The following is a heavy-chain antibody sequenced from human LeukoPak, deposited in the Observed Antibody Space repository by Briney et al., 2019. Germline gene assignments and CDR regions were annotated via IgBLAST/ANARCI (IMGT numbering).Heavy chain of an antibody. CDR2: ISSSSSYI. Sequence: GGSLRLSCAASGFTFSSYSMNWVRQAPGEGLEWVSSISSSSSYIYYADSVKGRFTISRDNAKNSLYLQMNSLRAEDTAVYYCARDLTTVTGGGYWGQGTLVTVSS. J-gene: IGHJ4*02. CDR1: GFTFSSYS. V-gene: IGHV3-21*01. D-gene: IGHD4-11*01. CDR3: ARDLTTVTGGGY.